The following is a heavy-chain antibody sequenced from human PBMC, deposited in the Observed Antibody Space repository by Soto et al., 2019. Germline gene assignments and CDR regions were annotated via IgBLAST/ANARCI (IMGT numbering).Heavy chain of an antibody. CDR1: GYTFTSYY. Sequence: GASVKVSCKASGYTFTSYYMHWVRQAPGQGLEWMGIINPSGGSTSYAQKFQGRVTMTRDTSTSTVYMELSSLRSEDTAVYYCARVVGGYYYDSSGITRLGDAFDIWGQGTMVTVSS. V-gene: IGHV1-46*01. J-gene: IGHJ3*02. CDR2: INPSGGST. CDR3: ARVVGGYYYDSSGITRLGDAFDI. D-gene: IGHD3-22*01.